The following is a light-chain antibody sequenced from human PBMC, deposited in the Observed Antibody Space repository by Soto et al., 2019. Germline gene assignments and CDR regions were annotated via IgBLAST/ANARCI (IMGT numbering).Light chain of an antibody. V-gene: IGKV3-20*01. J-gene: IGKJ1*01. CDR3: QQYGSSPSWT. CDR2: GAS. CDR1: QSVSSSY. Sequence: EIVLTQSPGTLSLSPGERATLSCRASQSVSSSYLAWYQQKPGQAPRLLIYGASSRATVIPYRFSGSGSGTDFTLTISRLEPEDFAVYYCQQYGSSPSWTFGQGTKVDIK.